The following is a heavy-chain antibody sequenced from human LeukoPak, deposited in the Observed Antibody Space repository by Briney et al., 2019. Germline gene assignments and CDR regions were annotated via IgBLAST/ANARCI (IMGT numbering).Heavy chain of an antibody. J-gene: IGHJ4*02. V-gene: IGHV3-9*01. Sequence: GGSLRLSCAASGFTFDDYAMHWVRQAPGKGLEWVSGISWNSGSIGYADSVKGRFTISRDNAKNSLYLQMNSLRAEDTALYYCAKGGWYFVGSRSPLLYFDYWGQGTLVTVSS. D-gene: IGHD3-10*01. CDR3: AKGGWYFVGSRSPLLYFDY. CDR2: ISWNSGSI. CDR1: GFTFDDYA.